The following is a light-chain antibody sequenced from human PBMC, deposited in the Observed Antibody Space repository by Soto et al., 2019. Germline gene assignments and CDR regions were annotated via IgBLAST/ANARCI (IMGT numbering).Light chain of an antibody. J-gene: IGKJ1*01. V-gene: IGKV1-5*01. CDR1: QSISSW. Sequence: DIQMTQSPSTLSASVGDRLPITYRASQSISSWLAWYQQRPGKAPKLLIFDASSLESGVPSRFSGSGSGTEFTLTISSLQPDDFATYYCQQYSSYSKTFGQGTKVVIK. CDR3: QQYSSYSKT. CDR2: DAS.